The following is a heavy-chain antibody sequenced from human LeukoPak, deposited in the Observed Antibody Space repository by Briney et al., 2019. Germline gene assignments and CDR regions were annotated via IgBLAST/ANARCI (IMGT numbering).Heavy chain of an antibody. Sequence: GPSQRLFRPAYGLTFIIYRMNWVRQAAGKGMEWVSVIRGRGGSTYYADSVNARFTIFRDNSKNTLYLQMNSLRAEDSAVYYCAKDRLWFGELFQLFDYWGQGTLVTVSS. D-gene: IGHD3-10*01. J-gene: IGHJ4*02. CDR1: GLTFIIYR. V-gene: IGHV3-23*01. CDR3: AKDRLWFGELFQLFDY. CDR2: IRGRGGST.